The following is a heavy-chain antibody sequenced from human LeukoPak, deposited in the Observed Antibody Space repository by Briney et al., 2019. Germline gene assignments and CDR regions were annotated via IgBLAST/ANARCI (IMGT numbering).Heavy chain of an antibody. Sequence: GGSLRLSCAASGFTFSSYSMSWVRQAPGKGLEWVSAISGSGGSTYYADSVKGRFTISRDNSENTLYLQMSSLRVEDTALYYCAKEAYPTMTAVYYYGMGVWGLGTTVTVSS. D-gene: IGHD4-17*01. CDR3: AKEAYPTMTAVYYYGMGV. J-gene: IGHJ6*02. CDR1: GFTFSSYS. CDR2: ISGSGGST. V-gene: IGHV3-23*01.